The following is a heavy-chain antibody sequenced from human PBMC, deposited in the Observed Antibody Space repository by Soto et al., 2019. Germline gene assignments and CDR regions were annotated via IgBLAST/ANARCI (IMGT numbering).Heavy chain of an antibody. CDR1: GFTFTSYS. CDR3: ARDRLVAATSALPYSYYSMDF. D-gene: IGHD2-15*01. V-gene: IGHV3-21*03. CDR2: ISSSSRYI. Sequence: GGSLRPSWATSGFTFTSYSMHWVRQAPGMGLEWVSSISSSSRYIYYADSVRGRFTISRDNAKNSLYLQINSLRAEDTAVYYCARDRLVAATSALPYSYYSMDFWGQGTTVTVSS. J-gene: IGHJ6*02.